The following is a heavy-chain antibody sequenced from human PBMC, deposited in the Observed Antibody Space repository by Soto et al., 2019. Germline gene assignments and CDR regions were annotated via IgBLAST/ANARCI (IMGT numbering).Heavy chain of an antibody. J-gene: IGHJ4*02. Sequence: SVKVSCKASGGTFSSYAISWVRQAPEQGLEWMGGIIPIFGTANYAQKFQGRVTITADESTSTAYMELSSLRSEDAAVYYCAREGRGDSWTGFYFDYWGQGTLVTVSS. CDR3: AREGRGDSWTGFYFDY. CDR2: IIPIFGTA. V-gene: IGHV1-69*13. CDR1: GGTFSSYA. D-gene: IGHD5-12*01.